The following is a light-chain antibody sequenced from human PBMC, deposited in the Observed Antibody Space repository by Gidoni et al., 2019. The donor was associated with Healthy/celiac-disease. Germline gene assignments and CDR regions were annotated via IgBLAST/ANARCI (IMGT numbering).Light chain of an antibody. J-gene: IGKJ4*01. CDR3: QQRSNWPPSLT. CDR1: QSVSSY. V-gene: IGKV3-11*01. Sequence: EIMLTQSPATLSLSPGDRATLPCRASQSVSSYLAWYQQKPGQAPRLLIFDASNRATGIPARFSGSGSGTDFTLTISSLGPEDFAVYYCQQRSNWPPSLTFGGGTKVEIK. CDR2: DAS.